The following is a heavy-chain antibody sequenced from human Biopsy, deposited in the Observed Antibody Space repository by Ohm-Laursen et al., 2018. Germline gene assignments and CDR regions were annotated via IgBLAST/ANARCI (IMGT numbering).Heavy chain of an antibody. CDR2: IYTSGSP. J-gene: IGHJ2*01. CDR3: ARDRGYYSDRTVPGYFDL. Sequence: SDTLPLTCTVSGDSLSSGPDNWSWIRQPAGKGLEWIGRIYTSGSPNYNLSLESRVTISVDTSKNHFSLRLRSVTPADTAIYCARDRGYYSDRTVPGYFDLWGRGTLVTVSS. CDR1: GDSLSSGPDN. V-gene: IGHV4-61*02. D-gene: IGHD3-22*01.